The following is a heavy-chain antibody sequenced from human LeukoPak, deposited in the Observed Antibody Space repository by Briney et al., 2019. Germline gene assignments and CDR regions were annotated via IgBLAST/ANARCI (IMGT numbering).Heavy chain of an antibody. CDR1: GFTFSSYA. J-gene: IGHJ4*02. D-gene: IGHD3-22*01. CDR3: AKEVHYYDSSGELDYFDY. V-gene: IGHV3-23*01. Sequence: GGSLRLSCAASGFTFSSYAMSWVRQAPGKGLEWVSAISGSGGSTYYADSVKGRFTISRDNSKNTLYLQMNSLRAEDTAVYYCAKEVHYYDSSGELDYFDYWGQGTLVTVSS. CDR2: ISGSGGST.